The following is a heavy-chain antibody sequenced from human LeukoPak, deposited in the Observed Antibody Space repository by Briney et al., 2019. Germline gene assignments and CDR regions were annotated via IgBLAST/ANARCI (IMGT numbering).Heavy chain of an antibody. CDR2: IYSDGSKQ. V-gene: IGHV3-33*06. Sequence: GGSLRLSCAASGFIFNNYGMHWVRQAPGKGLEWVAVIYSDGSKQNYADSVKGRFTISRDASKNTVYLQMNSLRADDTAVYYYAKDVRSGYFDYWGQGTLVTVSS. J-gene: IGHJ4*02. CDR1: GFIFNNYG. D-gene: IGHD3-22*01. CDR3: AKDVRSGYFDY.